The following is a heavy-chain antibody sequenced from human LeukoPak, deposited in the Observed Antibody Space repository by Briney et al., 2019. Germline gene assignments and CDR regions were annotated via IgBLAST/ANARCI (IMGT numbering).Heavy chain of an antibody. CDR2: INHSGST. J-gene: IGHJ4*02. CDR1: GESLSGFY. Sequence: SETLSLTCAVYGESLSGFYWSWVRQPPGKGLEWIGEINHSGSTNYNPSLKSRVVISMDTSKNQFSLKLSSLTAADTAVYYCARGLRLGVQLWLLRSPSDYWGQGTLVTVSS. V-gene: IGHV4-34*01. D-gene: IGHD5-18*01. CDR3: ARGLRLGVQLWLLRSPSDY.